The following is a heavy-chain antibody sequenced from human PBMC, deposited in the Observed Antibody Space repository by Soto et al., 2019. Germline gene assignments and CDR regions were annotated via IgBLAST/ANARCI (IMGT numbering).Heavy chain of an antibody. CDR1: GFTFSSYA. J-gene: IGHJ6*02. CDR2: ISYDGSNK. V-gene: IGHV3-30-3*01. CDR3: AGATPLYYYYGIDV. Sequence: GGSLRLSCAASGFTFSSYAMHWVRRAPGKGLEWVAVISYDGSNKYYADSVKGRFTISRDKSKSTLYMQMNSLRAEDTTVYYCAGATPLYYYYGIDVWGQGSTVTISS.